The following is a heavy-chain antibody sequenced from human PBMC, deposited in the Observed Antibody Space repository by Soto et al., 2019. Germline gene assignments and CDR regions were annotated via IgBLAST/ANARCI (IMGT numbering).Heavy chain of an antibody. CDR3: ASSYSNYALIDYYSYGMDV. CDR2: INAGNGNT. CDR1: GYTFTSYA. Sequence: QVQLVQSGAEVKKPGASVKVSCKASGYTFTSYAMHWVRQAPGQRLEWMGWINAGNGNTKYSQKFQGRVTITRDTSASTAYMELSSLRSEDTAVYYCASSYSNYALIDYYSYGMDVWGQGTTVTVSS. D-gene: IGHD4-4*01. J-gene: IGHJ6*02. V-gene: IGHV1-3*01.